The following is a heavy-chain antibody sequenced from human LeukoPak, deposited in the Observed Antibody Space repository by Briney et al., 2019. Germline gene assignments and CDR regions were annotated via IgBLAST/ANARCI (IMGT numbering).Heavy chain of an antibody. V-gene: IGHV3-23*01. D-gene: IGHD1-26*01. J-gene: IGHJ4*02. CDR1: GFTFSSHA. Sequence: PGGSLRLSCVGSGFTFSSHAMSWVRQAPGKGLEWISGISGSGASTYYADSVKGRFTISRDDSRNTLYLQMNSLRGDDTAVYYCAKDVGKWESLHFFDYWGQGTLVTVSS. CDR2: ISGSGAST. CDR3: AKDVGKWESLHFFDY.